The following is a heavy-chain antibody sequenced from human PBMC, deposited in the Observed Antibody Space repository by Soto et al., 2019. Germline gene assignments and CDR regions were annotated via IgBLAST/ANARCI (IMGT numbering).Heavy chain of an antibody. CDR3: AKDPYSSTLNYFDP. V-gene: IGHV3-30*18. CDR2: ISYDGSDK. D-gene: IGHD6-13*01. CDR1: GFSFSNYG. J-gene: IGHJ5*02. Sequence: QVQLVESGGGVVQPGRSLRLSCAASGFSFSNYGIHWVRQAPGKGLEWVALISYDGSDKYYADSVKGRFTISRDNSKNTLYLQMNSLRPEDTAVYYCAKDPYSSTLNYFDPWGQGTLVTVSS.